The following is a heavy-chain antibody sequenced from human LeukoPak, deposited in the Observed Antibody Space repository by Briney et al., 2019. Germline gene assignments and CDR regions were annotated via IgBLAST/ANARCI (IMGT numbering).Heavy chain of an antibody. V-gene: IGHV3-30-3*01. CDR3: ARDMASVVRGITYYLDY. CDR2: ISNDGGNK. D-gene: IGHD3-10*01. Sequence: GRSLRLSCAASGFIFRTYAMHWVRQAPGKGLEWVAVISNDGGNKYYADSVRGRFTISRDNSKNTLYVQMNSLRTEDTAVYYCARDMASVVRGITYYLDYWGQGTLVTVSS. CDR1: GFIFRTYA. J-gene: IGHJ4*02.